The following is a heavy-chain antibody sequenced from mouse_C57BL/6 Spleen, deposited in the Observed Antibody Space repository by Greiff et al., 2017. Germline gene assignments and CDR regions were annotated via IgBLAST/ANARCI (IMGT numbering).Heavy chain of an antibody. Sequence: VQLKESGPELVKPGASVKISCKASGYAFSSSWMNWVKQRPGKGLEWIGRIYPGDGDTDYKGKFKGKATLTADKSSSTAYMQLSSLTSEDSAVYFCARKGYSNPYYFDYWGQGTTLTVSS. CDR2: IYPGDGDT. J-gene: IGHJ2*01. D-gene: IGHD2-5*01. CDR1: GYAFSSSW. V-gene: IGHV1-82*01. CDR3: ARKGYSNPYYFDY.